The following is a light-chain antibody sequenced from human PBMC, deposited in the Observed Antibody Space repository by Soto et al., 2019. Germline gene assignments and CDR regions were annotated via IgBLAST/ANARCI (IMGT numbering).Light chain of an antibody. J-gene: IGLJ3*02. CDR2: DVS. CDR1: SSDVGGYNY. Sequence: QSALTQPASVSGSPGQSITISCTGTSSDVGGYNYVSWYQQHPGKAPKLMIYDVSNRPSGVSNRFSGSKSGNTASLTISGLQAEDEADYYCSSYTSSSTAGVFCGGTKLTVL. V-gene: IGLV2-14*01. CDR3: SSYTSSSTAGV.